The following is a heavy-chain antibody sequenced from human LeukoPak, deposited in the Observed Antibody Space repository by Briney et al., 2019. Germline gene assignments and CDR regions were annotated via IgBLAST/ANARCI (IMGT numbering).Heavy chain of an antibody. V-gene: IGHV4-61*02. CDR3: AREGSRYCSGGSCYFS. CDR2: IYTSGST. CDR1: GGSIISGSYY. J-gene: IGHJ5*02. Sequence: PSETLSLTCTVSGGSIISGSYYWSWIRQPAGKGLEWLGRIYTSGSTNYNPSLKSRVTISVDTSKNQFSLKLSSVAAADTAVYYCAREGSRYCSGGSCYFSWGQGTLVTVSS. D-gene: IGHD2-15*01.